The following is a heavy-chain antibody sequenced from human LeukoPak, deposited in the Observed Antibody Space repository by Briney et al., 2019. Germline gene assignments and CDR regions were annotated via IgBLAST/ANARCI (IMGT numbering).Heavy chain of an antibody. CDR1: GFTFDDYA. D-gene: IGHD6-6*01. CDR2: ISGSGGST. Sequence: GGSLRLSCAASGFTFDDYAMHWVRQAPGKGLEWVSAISGSGGSTYYADSVKGRFTISRDNSKNTLYLQMNSLRAEDTAVYYCAKTVKYSSSSLDAFDIWGQGTMVTVSS. CDR3: AKTVKYSSSSLDAFDI. V-gene: IGHV3-23*01. J-gene: IGHJ3*02.